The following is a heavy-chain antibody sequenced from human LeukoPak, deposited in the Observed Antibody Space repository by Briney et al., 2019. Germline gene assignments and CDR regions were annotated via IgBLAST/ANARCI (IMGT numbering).Heavy chain of an antibody. V-gene: IGHV3-74*01. Sequence: QPGGSLRLSCSASGFTFSSYWMHWVRQAPGKGLVWVSRINSDGSSTSYADSVKGRFTISRDNAKNTLYLQMNSLRAEDTAVYYCARGGGSSGWDYWGQGTLVTVSS. CDR3: ARGGGSSGWDY. CDR2: INSDGSST. D-gene: IGHD6-19*01. CDR1: GFTFSSYW. J-gene: IGHJ4*02.